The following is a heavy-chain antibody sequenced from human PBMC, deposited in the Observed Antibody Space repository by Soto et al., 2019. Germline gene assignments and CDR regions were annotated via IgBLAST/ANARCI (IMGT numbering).Heavy chain of an antibody. Sequence: GGSLRLSCAASGFTVSNNYVSWVRQAPGKGLEWVSVIYTGGDTYYANSVKDRFTISRDNAKNTVYLQMNSLRAEDTAVYYCLGHDYGAYWGQGALVTVSS. CDR2: IYTGGDT. CDR1: GFTVSNNY. J-gene: IGHJ4*02. CDR3: LGHDYGAY. V-gene: IGHV3-66*01.